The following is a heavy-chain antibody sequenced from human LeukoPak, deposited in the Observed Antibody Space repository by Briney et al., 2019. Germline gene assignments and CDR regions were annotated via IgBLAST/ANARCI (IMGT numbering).Heavy chain of an antibody. CDR2: IYYSGST. CDR1: GGSISSYY. CDR3: ARSHSVWTSFDY. V-gene: IGHV4-59*01. Sequence: SETLSLTCTVFGGSISSYYWSWIRQHPGKGLEWIGYIYYSGSTNYDPSLKSRVTISVDTSKNQFSLKLSSVTAADTAVYYCARSHSVWTSFDYWGQGTLVTVSS. D-gene: IGHD3/OR15-3a*01. J-gene: IGHJ4*02.